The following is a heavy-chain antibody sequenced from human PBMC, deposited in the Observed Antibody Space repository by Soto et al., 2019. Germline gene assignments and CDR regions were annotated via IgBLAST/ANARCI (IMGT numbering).Heavy chain of an antibody. Sequence: EVQLVESGGGLVQPGGSLRLSCAASGFTFSSYSMNWVHQAPGKGLVWVSYISSSSSTIYYADSVKGRFTISRDNAKNSLYLQMNSLRDEDTAVYYCAISDCSGGSCYFPNFDSWGQGTLVTVSS. CDR2: ISSSSSTI. D-gene: IGHD2-15*01. CDR3: AISDCSGGSCYFPNFDS. J-gene: IGHJ4*02. CDR1: GFTFSSYS. V-gene: IGHV3-48*02.